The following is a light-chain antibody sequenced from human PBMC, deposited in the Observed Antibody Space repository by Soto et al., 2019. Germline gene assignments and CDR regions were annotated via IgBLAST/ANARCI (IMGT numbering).Light chain of an antibody. J-gene: IGKJ2*01. CDR1: QSVSSY. CDR3: QQSSNWPPPRT. Sequence: EIVLTQSPATLSLSPGERATLSCRASQSVSSYLAWYQQKPGQAPRLLIYDASNRATGIPARFSGSGSGTDFTLTISSLEPEDFAVYYCQQSSNWPPPRTFGQGTKLEIK. V-gene: IGKV3-11*01. CDR2: DAS.